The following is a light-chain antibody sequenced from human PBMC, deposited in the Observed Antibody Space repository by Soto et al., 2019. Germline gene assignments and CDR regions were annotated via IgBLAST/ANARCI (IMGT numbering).Light chain of an antibody. CDR1: SSDVGGYSY. CDR2: DVV. V-gene: IGLV2-14*01. Sequence: QSALTQPASVSGSPGQSITISCTGTSSDVGGYSYVSWYQHHPGKAPKLMIYDVVNRPSGVSSRFSGSKSGNTASLTISGLQAEDEADYYCCSYTTNIAPYVFGTGTKLTVL. CDR3: CSYTTNIAPYV. J-gene: IGLJ1*01.